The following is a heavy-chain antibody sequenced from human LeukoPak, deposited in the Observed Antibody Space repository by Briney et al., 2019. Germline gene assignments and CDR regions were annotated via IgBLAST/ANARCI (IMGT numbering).Heavy chain of an antibody. V-gene: IGHV3-23*01. CDR2: ISGSGGST. D-gene: IGHD6-19*01. J-gene: IGHJ4*02. CDR3: AKDIPGYSSGWYVSLPGY. CDR1: GFTFSSYA. Sequence: GGSLRLSCAASGFTFSSYAMSWVRQAPGKGLEWVSAISGSGGSTYYADSVKGRFTISRDNSENTLYLQMNSLRAEDTAVYYCAKDIPGYSSGWYVSLPGYWGQGTLVTVSS.